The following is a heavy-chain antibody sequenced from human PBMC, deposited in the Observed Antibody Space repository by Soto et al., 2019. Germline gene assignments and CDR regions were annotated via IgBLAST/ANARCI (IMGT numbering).Heavy chain of an antibody. CDR2: IYTSGTT. D-gene: IGHD3-16*01. J-gene: IGHJ6*03. CDR1: GGSIISGGYY. Sequence: LSLPCTVSGGSIISGGYYWILIRHRPGQGREWIGYIYTSGTTYYSPSLQSRVAILLDASKNQIFLKLKSVTAADMVVYYCARDRQFVSEMGGYYDYYMDVWGQGTSVTVSS. CDR3: ARDRQFVSEMGGYYDYYMDV. V-gene: IGHV4-31*03.